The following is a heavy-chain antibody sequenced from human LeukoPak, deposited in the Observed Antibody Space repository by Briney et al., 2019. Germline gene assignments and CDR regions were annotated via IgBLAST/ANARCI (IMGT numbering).Heavy chain of an antibody. D-gene: IGHD3-10*01. V-gene: IGHV3-23*01. CDR2: ISGSGGST. CDR1: GFTFSSYA. J-gene: IGHJ1*01. Sequence: GGSLRLSCAASGFTFSSYAMSWVRQAPGKGLEWVSAISGSGGSTYYADSVKGRFTISRGNSKNTLYLQMNSLRAEDTAVYYCAKDLIVVRGSLPEYFQHWGQGTLVTVSS. CDR3: AKDLIVVRGSLPEYFQH.